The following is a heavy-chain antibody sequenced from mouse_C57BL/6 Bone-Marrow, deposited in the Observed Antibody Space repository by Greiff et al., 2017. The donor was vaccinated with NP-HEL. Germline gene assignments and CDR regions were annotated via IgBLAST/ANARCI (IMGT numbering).Heavy chain of an antibody. CDR1: GYTFTSYW. Sequence: VQLQQPGAELVKPGASVKLSCKASGYTFTSYWMQWVKQRPGQGLEWIGEIDPSDSYTNYNQKFKGKATLTVDTSSSTAYMQLSSLTSEDSAVYYCARGHYDGEDYAMDYWGQGTSVTVSS. CDR3: ARGHYDGEDYAMDY. V-gene: IGHV1-50*01. J-gene: IGHJ4*01. D-gene: IGHD1-2*01. CDR2: IDPSDSYT.